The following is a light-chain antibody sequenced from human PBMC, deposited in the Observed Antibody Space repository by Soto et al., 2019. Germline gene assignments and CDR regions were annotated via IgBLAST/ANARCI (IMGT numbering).Light chain of an antibody. CDR2: YNN. CDR3: AAWDASLSACV. Sequence: QSVLTQPPSASGTAGQGVTISCSGGDSNIGSNSVYWYQHLPRTAPKLLIYYNNQRPSGVPDRFACSRSGTSASLAIVGLRSEDEAVYYCAAWDASLSACVFGNGT. V-gene: IGLV1-47*02. J-gene: IGLJ1*01. CDR1: DSNIGSNS.